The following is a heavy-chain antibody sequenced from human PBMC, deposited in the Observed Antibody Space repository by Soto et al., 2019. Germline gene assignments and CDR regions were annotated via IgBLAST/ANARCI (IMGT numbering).Heavy chain of an antibody. Sequence: QVQLVESGGGVVQPGRSLRLSCAASGFTFSSYGMHWVRQAPGKGLEWVAVISYDGSNKYYADSVKGRFTISRDNSKNTLYLQMNSLRAVDTAVYYCAKEATMTFLFDYWGQGTLVTVSS. CDR3: AKEATMTFLFDY. V-gene: IGHV3-30*18. CDR1: GFTFSSYG. J-gene: IGHJ4*02. D-gene: IGHD3-22*01. CDR2: ISYDGSNK.